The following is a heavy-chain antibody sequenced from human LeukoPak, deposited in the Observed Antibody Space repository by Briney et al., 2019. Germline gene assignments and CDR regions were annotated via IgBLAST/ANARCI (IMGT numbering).Heavy chain of an antibody. V-gene: IGHV3-74*01. J-gene: IGHJ4*01. Sequence: PGGSLRLSCAASEFTFSTYWMHWVRQAPGKGLVWVSRINVDGSTTTYADSVKGRFTISRDNAKNTLYLQMNSLRGEDTAVYYCARTFGNNYGDYWGHGTLVTVSS. CDR1: EFTFSTYW. CDR3: ARTFGNNYGDY. D-gene: IGHD5-18*01. CDR2: INVDGSTT.